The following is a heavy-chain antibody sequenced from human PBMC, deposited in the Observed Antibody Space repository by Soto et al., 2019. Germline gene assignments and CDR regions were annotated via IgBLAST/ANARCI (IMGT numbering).Heavy chain of an antibody. D-gene: IGHD6-13*01. J-gene: IGHJ4*02. CDR2: INHSGST. V-gene: IGHV4-34*01. CDR3: ARGRKDYSSSWYVG. CDR1: GGSFSGYY. Sequence: SETLSLTCAVYGGSFSGYYWSWICQPPGKGLEWIGEINHSGSTNYNPSLKSRVIISVDTSKNQFSLKLSSVTAADTAVYYCARGRKDYSSSWYVGWGQGTLVTVSS.